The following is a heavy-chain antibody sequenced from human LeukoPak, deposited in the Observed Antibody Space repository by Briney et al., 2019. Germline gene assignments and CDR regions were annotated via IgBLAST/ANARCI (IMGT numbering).Heavy chain of an antibody. CDR1: GFTFSSYA. CDR3: AKRADILTGYYYYYGMDV. J-gene: IGHJ6*02. D-gene: IGHD3-9*01. Sequence: PGGSLRLSCAASGFTFSSYAMSWVRQAPGKGLEWVSAISGSGGSTYYADSVKGRFTISRDNSKNTLYLQMNSLRAEDTAVYYCAKRADILTGYYYYYGMDVWGQGATVTVSS. CDR2: ISGSGGST. V-gene: IGHV3-23*01.